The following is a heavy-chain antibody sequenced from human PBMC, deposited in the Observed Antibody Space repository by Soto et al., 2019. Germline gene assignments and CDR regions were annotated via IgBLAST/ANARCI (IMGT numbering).Heavy chain of an antibody. Sequence: ETLSLTCTVSGGSISSSSYYWGWIRQAPGKGLEWVSTIRGSDGSTYYPDSVKGRFSISRDNSKNTLYLHMNSLRAEDTATYYCAKDVNYDMLAGYYYYWGQGTLVTVSS. CDR3: AKDVNYDMLAGYYYY. D-gene: IGHD3-9*01. V-gene: IGHV3-23*01. CDR1: GGSISSSSYY. J-gene: IGHJ4*02. CDR2: IRGSDGST.